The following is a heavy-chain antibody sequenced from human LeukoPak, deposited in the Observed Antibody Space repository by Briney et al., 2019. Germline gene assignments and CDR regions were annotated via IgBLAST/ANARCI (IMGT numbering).Heavy chain of an antibody. D-gene: IGHD6-6*01. CDR1: GFTVSTNY. CDR2: IKQDGTEK. CDR3: ARDVRPDY. J-gene: IGHJ4*02. Sequence: PGGSLRLSCAAPGFTVSTNYMSWVRQAPGEGLEWVANIKQDGTEKYYMDSVKGRFSISRDNAKNSLYLQMNALRAEDTAVYYCARDVRPDYWGQGTLVTVST. V-gene: IGHV3-7*04.